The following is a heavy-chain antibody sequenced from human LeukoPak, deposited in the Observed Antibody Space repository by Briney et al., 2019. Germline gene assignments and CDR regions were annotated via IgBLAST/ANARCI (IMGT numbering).Heavy chain of an antibody. CDR3: ASLGGVLRFLEWLSNPDYYYYGMDV. CDR2: MNRDGSEI. D-gene: IGHD3-3*01. J-gene: IGHJ6*02. CDR1: GFTFSRYW. V-gene: IGHV3-7*03. Sequence: GGSLRLSCVGSGFTFSRYWLNWVRQAPGKGLEWVANMNRDGSEIYYLDSVKGRFTISRDNSKNTLYLQMNSLRAEDTAVYYCASLGGVLRFLEWLSNPDYYYYGMDVWGQGTTVTVSS.